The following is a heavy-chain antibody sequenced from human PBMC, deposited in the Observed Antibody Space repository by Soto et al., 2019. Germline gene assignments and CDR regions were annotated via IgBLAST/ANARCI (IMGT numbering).Heavy chain of an antibody. J-gene: IGHJ4*02. CDR3: ARGGWYNDY. CDR1: GGSISGLY. Sequence: PSETLSLTCSVSGGSISGLYWTWARQPPGKGLEWIGWIYSSGTTNYNPALTSRVTMSVDTSKNQFSLKLSSVTTADTALYYCARGGWYNDYWGQGTLVTVSS. CDR2: IYSSGTT. D-gene: IGHD6-19*01. V-gene: IGHV4-59*11.